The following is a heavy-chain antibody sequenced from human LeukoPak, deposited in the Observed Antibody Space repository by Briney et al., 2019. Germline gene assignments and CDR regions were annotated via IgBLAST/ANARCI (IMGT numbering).Heavy chain of an antibody. J-gene: IGHJ4*02. CDR1: GFTFSSYA. CDR2: ISGSGGSI. CDR3: ASCNWLQHRADFDY. Sequence: GGSLRLSCAASGFTFSSYAMSWVRQAPGKGLEWVSAISGSGGSIYYADSVKGWFTISGDNSKNTVYLQMNSLRVDDTAVYYCASCNWLQHRADFDYWGQGTLVTVSS. D-gene: IGHD5-24*01. V-gene: IGHV3-23*01.